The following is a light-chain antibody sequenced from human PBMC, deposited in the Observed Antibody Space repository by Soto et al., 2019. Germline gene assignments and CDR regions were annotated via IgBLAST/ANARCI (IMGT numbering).Light chain of an antibody. Sequence: QSALTQPASVSGSTGQSITISCTGTSSDVGGYNYVSWYQQHPGKAPKLMIYEVSKRPSGVSNRFAGSKSGNTASLTISGLQAEDEADYYCSSYTSSNTPVVFGGGTKLTVL. CDR3: SSYTSSNTPVV. CDR1: SSDVGGYNY. J-gene: IGLJ2*01. V-gene: IGLV2-14*01. CDR2: EVS.